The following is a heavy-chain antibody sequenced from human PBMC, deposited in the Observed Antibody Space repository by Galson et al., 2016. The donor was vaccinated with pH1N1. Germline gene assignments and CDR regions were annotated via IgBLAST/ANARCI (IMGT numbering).Heavy chain of an antibody. V-gene: IGHV1-24*01. Sequence: SVKVSCKVSGYTLSELAIHWVRQTPEKGLEWMGGFDPEDDKPFYAQTFEGRVTMTQDTSTDTAYMRLSSLTSDDAAVYYCATEYRGSYYVPRYFDLWGLGTLVSVFS. CDR2: FDPEDDKP. J-gene: IGHJ2*01. CDR3: ATEYRGSYYVPRYFDL. D-gene: IGHD1-26*01. CDR1: GYTLSELA.